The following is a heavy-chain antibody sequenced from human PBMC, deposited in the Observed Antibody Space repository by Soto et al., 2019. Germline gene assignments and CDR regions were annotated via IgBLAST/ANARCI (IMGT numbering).Heavy chain of an antibody. D-gene: IGHD3-9*01. J-gene: IGHJ6*02. Sequence: QVQLQESGPRLVKPSETLSLTCTVSDDFISSYYWNWIRQPAGKGLEWIGRVSTSGATNYTPSLESRVTMSVDTSKKQFSLKLTSVTDADTAVYFCARADYEILTGSYAMDVWGQGTTVTVSS. CDR3: ARADYEILTGSYAMDV. CDR1: DDFISSYY. V-gene: IGHV4-4*07. CDR2: VSTSGAT.